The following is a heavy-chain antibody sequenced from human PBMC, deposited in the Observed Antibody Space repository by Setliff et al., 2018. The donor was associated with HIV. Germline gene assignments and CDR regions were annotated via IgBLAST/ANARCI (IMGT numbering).Heavy chain of an antibody. CDR2: INPSGST. CDR1: GGPFSGFY. Sequence: SETLSLTCAVYGGPFSGFYYSWSRQAPGKGLEWIGEINPSGSTNYNPSLKSRVTISVDTSKNQFSLKVNSVTATDTAVYYCASHSGGWNYYLDYWGQGTLVTVSS. V-gene: IGHV4-34*01. D-gene: IGHD6-19*01. CDR3: ASHSGGWNYYLDY. J-gene: IGHJ4*02.